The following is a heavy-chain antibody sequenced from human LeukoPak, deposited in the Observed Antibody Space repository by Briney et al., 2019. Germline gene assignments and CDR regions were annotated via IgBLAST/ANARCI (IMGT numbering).Heavy chain of an antibody. Sequence: GGSLRLSCAASGFTFSSYGMHWVRQAPGKGLEWVAVIWYDGSNKYYADSVKGRFTISRDNSKNTLYLQMNSLRAEDTAVYYCTREKMVATYYYYYYYGMDVWGQGTTVTVSS. D-gene: IGHD5-12*01. CDR1: GFTFSSYG. CDR3: TREKMVATYYYYYYYGMDV. J-gene: IGHJ6*02. V-gene: IGHV3-33*01. CDR2: IWYDGSNK.